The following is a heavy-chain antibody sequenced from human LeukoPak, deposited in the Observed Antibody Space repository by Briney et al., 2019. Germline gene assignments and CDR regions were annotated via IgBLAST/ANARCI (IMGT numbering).Heavy chain of an antibody. CDR2: ISSSSSYI. CDR3: ARREGIAARLHYYYYMDV. J-gene: IGHJ6*03. V-gene: IGHV3-21*01. D-gene: IGHD6-6*01. CDR1: GFTFSSYS. Sequence: PGRSLRLSCAASGFTFSSYSMNWVRQAPGKGLEWVSSISSSSSYIYYADSVKGRFTISRDNAKNSLYLQMNSLRAEDTAVYYCARREGIAARLHYYYYMDVWGKGTTVTVSS.